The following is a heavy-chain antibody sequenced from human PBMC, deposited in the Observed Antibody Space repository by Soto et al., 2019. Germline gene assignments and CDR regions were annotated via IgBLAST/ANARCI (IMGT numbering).Heavy chain of an antibody. CDR3: FDP. Sequence: GGSLRLCCAASGVSFSSYGMSWVRQAPGKRLEWVSTISGSSSNIHYADSVKGRFTISRDNAKNSLYLQMNSLRAEDTAVYCLFDPWGQGTQVTVSS. CDR2: ISGSSSNI. J-gene: IGHJ5*02. CDR1: GVSFSSYG. V-gene: IGHV3-21*01.